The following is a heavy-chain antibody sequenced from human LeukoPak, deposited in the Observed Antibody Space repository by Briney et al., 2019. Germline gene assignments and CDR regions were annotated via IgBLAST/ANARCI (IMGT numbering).Heavy chain of an antibody. Sequence: GASVKVSCKASGYTFTAYYMHWVRQAPGQGLEWMGWVNPNSGGTNYAQKFQGRVTMTRDTSISTGYMELSRLRSDDTAVYYCARDQDIWRTYGRDYWGQGTLVTVSS. CDR3: ARDQDIWRTYGRDY. CDR1: GYTFTAYY. V-gene: IGHV1-2*02. D-gene: IGHD3-16*01. J-gene: IGHJ4*02. CDR2: VNPNSGGT.